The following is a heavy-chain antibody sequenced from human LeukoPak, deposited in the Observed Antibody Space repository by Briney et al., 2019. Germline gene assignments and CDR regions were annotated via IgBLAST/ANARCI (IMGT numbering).Heavy chain of an antibody. Sequence: SETLSLTCTVSGGSISGYFWSWIRQPPGKGLEWIGYIYNSGSTNYNPSLKSRVTISLDTSKNQFSLKLSSVTAADTAVYYCARSLYSRSRYSDSWGQGTLVTVSS. CDR1: GGSISGYF. V-gene: IGHV4-59*01. J-gene: IGHJ4*02. CDR3: ARSLYSRSRYSDS. CDR2: IYNSGST. D-gene: IGHD6-6*01.